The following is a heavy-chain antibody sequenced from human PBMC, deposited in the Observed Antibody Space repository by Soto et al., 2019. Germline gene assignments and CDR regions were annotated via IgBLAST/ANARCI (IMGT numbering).Heavy chain of an antibody. CDR3: ARATDENSCFDI. CDR1: GFTFSSYG. V-gene: IGHV3-33*01. CDR2: IWYDGSNK. Sequence: QVQLVESGGGVVQPGRSLRLSCAASGFTFSSYGMHWVRQAPGKGLEWVAVIWYDGSNKYYADSVKGRFTISRDNSKNTLYRQMNSLRAEDTAVYYCARATDENSCFDIWGQGTMVTVSS. J-gene: IGHJ3*02.